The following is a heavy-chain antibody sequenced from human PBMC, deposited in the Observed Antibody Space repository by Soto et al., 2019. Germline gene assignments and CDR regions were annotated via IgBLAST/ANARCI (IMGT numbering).Heavy chain of an antibody. V-gene: IGHV1-18*01. CDR2: ISAYNGNT. Sequence: QVQLVQSGAEVKKPGASVKVSCKASGYTFTSYGISWVRQAPGQGLERMGWISAYNGNTNYAQKLQGRVTMTTDTSTSTAYMELRSLRSDDTAVYYCARDWNPVRFGESPFDYWGQGTLVTVSS. J-gene: IGHJ4*02. CDR1: GYTFTSYG. D-gene: IGHD3-10*01. CDR3: ARDWNPVRFGESPFDY.